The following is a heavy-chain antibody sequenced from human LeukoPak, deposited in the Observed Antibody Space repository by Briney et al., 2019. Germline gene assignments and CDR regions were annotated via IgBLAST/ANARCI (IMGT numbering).Heavy chain of an antibody. CDR2: IIPIFDTA. V-gene: IGHV1-69*13. CDR3: ARNYGDLSTYDY. D-gene: IGHD4-17*01. CDR1: GGTFSSYA. J-gene: IGHJ4*02. Sequence: ASVKVPCKASGGTFSSYAISWVRQAPGQGLEWMGGIIPIFDTANYAQKFQGRVTITADESTSTAYMELSSLRSEDTAVYYCARNYGDLSTYDYWGQGTLVTVSS.